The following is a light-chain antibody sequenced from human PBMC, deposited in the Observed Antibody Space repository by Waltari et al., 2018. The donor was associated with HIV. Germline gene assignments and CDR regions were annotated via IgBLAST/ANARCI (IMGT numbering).Light chain of an antibody. V-gene: IGLV1-44*01. CDR1: FSK. CDR2: NND. J-gene: IGLJ3*02. Sequence: QSVLTQPSSASGTPGQRVTISCSGRFSKVNWYQHVKGAAPKLLIYNNDQRPSEVPDRFSGSKADTSASLAISGLQTEDEADYYCETWDDSLAGLWVFGGGTRMTV. CDR3: ETWDDSLAGLWV.